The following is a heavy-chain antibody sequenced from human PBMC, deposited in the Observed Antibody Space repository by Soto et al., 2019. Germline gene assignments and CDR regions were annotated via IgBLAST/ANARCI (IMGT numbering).Heavy chain of an antibody. CDR1: GFTFSSYG. CDR3: AKAGDRDGYNYYFDY. J-gene: IGHJ4*02. V-gene: IGHV3-30*18. D-gene: IGHD1-1*01. Sequence: QVQLVESGGGVVQPGRSLRLSCAASGFTFSSYGMHWVRQAPGKGLEWVAVISYDGSNKYYADSVKGRFTISRDNSKNTLYLQMHSLRAEDTAVYYCAKAGDRDGYNYYFDYWGQGTLVTVSS. CDR2: ISYDGSNK.